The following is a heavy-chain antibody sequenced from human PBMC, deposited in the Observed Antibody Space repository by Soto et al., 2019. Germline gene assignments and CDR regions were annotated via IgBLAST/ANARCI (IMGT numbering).Heavy chain of an antibody. V-gene: IGHV4-39*07. CDR2: IYYNGST. J-gene: IGHJ6*02. CDR3: SRSADYYYGMDV. Sequence: SETLSLTCTVSGGSISGSNSYWGWIRQPPGKGVEWIGSIYYNGSTNYNPSLKSRVTISVDTSKNQFSLKLSSVTAADTAVYYGSRSADYYYGMDVWGQGTTVTVSS. CDR1: GGSISGSNSY.